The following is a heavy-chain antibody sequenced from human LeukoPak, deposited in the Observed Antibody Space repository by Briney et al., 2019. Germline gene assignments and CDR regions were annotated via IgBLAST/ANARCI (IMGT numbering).Heavy chain of an antibody. J-gene: IGHJ4*02. Sequence: ASVKVSCKASGYTFTGYYMHWVRQAPGQGLEWMGWINPNSDDTSFAQRFQGRVTMTRDTSISTAYMELSSLRSGDTAVHFCARGASRSFDYWGQGTLVTVSS. CDR2: INPNSDDT. CDR3: ARGASRSFDY. V-gene: IGHV1-2*02. CDR1: GYTFTGYY.